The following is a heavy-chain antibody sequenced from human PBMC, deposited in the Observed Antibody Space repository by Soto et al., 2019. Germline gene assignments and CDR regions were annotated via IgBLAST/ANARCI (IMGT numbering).Heavy chain of an antibody. D-gene: IGHD1-26*01. J-gene: IGHJ4*02. Sequence: QVQLQQWGAGLLKPSETLSLTCAVYGGSFSGYYWSWIRQPPGKGLEWIGEINHSGSTNYNPSLKGRVTISVDTSKNQFSLKLSSVTAADTAVYYCARAPRWGGPLDWGQGTLVTVSS. CDR2: INHSGST. CDR3: ARAPRWGGPLD. V-gene: IGHV4-34*01. CDR1: GGSFSGYY.